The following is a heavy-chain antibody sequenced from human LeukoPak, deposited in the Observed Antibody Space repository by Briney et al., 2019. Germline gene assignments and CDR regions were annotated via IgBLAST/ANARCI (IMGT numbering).Heavy chain of an antibody. V-gene: IGHV3-73*01. Sequence: QAGGSLRLSCAASGFTVSSNYMSWVRQASGKGLEWVGRIRSKANNYATAYAASVKGRFTISRDDSKNTAYLQMNSLKTEDTAVYYCTSNLVSQLLSGVLLMPYYYYYMDVWGKGTTVTVSS. J-gene: IGHJ6*03. CDR1: GFTVSSNY. D-gene: IGHD2-2*01. CDR3: TSNLVSQLLSGVLLMPYYYYYMDV. CDR2: IRSKANNYAT.